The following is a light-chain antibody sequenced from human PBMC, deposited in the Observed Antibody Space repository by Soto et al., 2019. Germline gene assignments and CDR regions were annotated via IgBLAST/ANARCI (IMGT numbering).Light chain of an antibody. CDR2: DAS. CDR1: QDISNY. V-gene: IGKV1-33*01. J-gene: IGKJ4*01. CDR3: QQYDNVLSLT. Sequence: DIQMTHSPSSLSASVGYRVTITCQSSQDISNYLNWYQQKPGKAPKLLIYDASNLETGVPSRFSGSGSGTDFTFTISSLQPEDIATYYCQQYDNVLSLTFGGGTKVDIK.